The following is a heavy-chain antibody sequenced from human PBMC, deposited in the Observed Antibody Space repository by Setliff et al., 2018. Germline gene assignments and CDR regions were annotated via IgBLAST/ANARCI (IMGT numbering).Heavy chain of an antibody. CDR3: ARDVFPKHYEGAFDI. CDR1: GYTFTSHY. CDR2: INPSSGRT. V-gene: IGHV1-46*01. Sequence: ASVKVSCKASGYTFTSHYMHWVRQAPGLGLEWMGTINPSSGRTSYAQKFQGRVTMTRDTTTSTAYMDMSSLRSEDTAVYYCARDVFPKHYEGAFDIWGQGTMVTVSS. D-gene: IGHD3-22*01. J-gene: IGHJ3*02.